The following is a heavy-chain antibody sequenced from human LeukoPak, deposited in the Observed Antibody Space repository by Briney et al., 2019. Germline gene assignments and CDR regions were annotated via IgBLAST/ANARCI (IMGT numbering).Heavy chain of an antibody. Sequence: SETLSLTCAVYGGSFSGYYWSWIRQPPGKGLEWIGEINHSGSTNYNPSLKSRVTISVDTSKNQFSLKLGSVTAADTAVYYCASMVCASSSRFDYWGQGTLVTVSS. CDR3: ASMVCASSSRFDY. V-gene: IGHV4-34*01. CDR1: GGSFSGYY. J-gene: IGHJ4*02. D-gene: IGHD2-8*01. CDR2: INHSGST.